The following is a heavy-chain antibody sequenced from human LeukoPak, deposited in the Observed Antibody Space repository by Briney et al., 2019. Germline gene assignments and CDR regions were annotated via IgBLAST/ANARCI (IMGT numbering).Heavy chain of an antibody. V-gene: IGHV4-34*01. CDR2: IDHSGST. CDR3: ARGYTFDY. J-gene: IGHJ4*02. D-gene: IGHD2-2*02. CDR1: GGSFSGYY. Sequence: PSETLSLTCAVYGGSFSGYYRSWIRQPPGKGLEWIGEIDHSGSTNYNPSLKSRVTISVDTSKNQFSLKLSSVTAADTAVYYCARGYTFDYWGQGTLVTVSS.